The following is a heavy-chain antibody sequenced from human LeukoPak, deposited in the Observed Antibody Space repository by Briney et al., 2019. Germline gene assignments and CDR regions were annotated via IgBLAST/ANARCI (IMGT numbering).Heavy chain of an antibody. J-gene: IGHJ5*02. D-gene: IGHD1-26*01. Sequence: SETLFLTCTVSGGSISSYYWTWIRQPPGKGLGWIGYIYYSGSTNYNPSLKSRVTVSVDTSKNQFSLKLSSVTAADTAVYYCALVGATFGWFDPWGQGTLVTVSS. CDR3: ALVGATFGWFDP. CDR2: IYYSGST. CDR1: GGSISSYY. V-gene: IGHV4-59*01.